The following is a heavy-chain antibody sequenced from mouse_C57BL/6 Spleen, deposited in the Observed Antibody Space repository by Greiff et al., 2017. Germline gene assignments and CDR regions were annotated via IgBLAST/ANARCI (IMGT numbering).Heavy chain of an antibody. J-gene: IGHJ4*01. Sequence: EVQLQQSGPDLVKPGASVKISCKASGYSFTDYNMNWVQQSNGKSLEWIGVINPNYGTTSYPQKFKGRATLTGDQSSSTAYMQLNSLTSEDTAVYYCARDGPYAMDYWGQGTSVTVSS. CDR3: ARDGPYAMDY. D-gene: IGHD2-3*01. V-gene: IGHV1-39*01. CDR2: INPNYGTT. CDR1: GYSFTDYN.